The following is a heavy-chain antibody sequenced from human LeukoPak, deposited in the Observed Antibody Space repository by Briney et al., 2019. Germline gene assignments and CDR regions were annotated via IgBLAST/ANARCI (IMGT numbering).Heavy chain of an antibody. CDR2: INPNSGGT. D-gene: IGHD6-6*01. V-gene: IGHV1-2*02. CDR3: ARAYLGYSSSADLDY. CDR1: GYTFTGYY. J-gene: IGHJ4*02. Sequence: GASVKVSCKASGYTFTGYYMHWVRQAPGQGLEWMGWINPNSGGTNYAQKFQGRVTMTRDTSISTAYMELSRLRSDDTAVYYCARAYLGYSSSADLDYWGQGNLVTVSS.